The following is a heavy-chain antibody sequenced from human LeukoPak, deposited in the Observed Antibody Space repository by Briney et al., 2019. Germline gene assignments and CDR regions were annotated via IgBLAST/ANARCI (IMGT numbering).Heavy chain of an antibody. Sequence: GRSLRLSCAASGFIFDDYGMHWVRQAPGKGLEWVSGISWNSGSIGYADSVKGRFTISRDNAKNSLYLQVNSLRAEDTALYYCVKDISGSGWNGFDYWGQGTLVTVSS. V-gene: IGHV3-9*01. D-gene: IGHD6-19*01. J-gene: IGHJ4*02. CDR1: GFIFDDYG. CDR2: ISWNSGSI. CDR3: VKDISGSGWNGFDY.